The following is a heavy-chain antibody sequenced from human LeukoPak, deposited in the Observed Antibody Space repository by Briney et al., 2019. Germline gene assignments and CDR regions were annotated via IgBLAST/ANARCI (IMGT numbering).Heavy chain of an antibody. D-gene: IGHD3-9*01. Sequence: GGSLRLSCAASGFTFSSYEMNWVRQAPGKGLEWVSYISSSGSTIYYADSVKGRFTISRDNAKNSLYLQMNSLRAEDTAVYYCARGHYDILTGYSYFHYYYYYYMDVWGKGTTVTISS. CDR1: GFTFSSYE. J-gene: IGHJ6*03. CDR3: ARGHYDILTGYSYFHYYYYYYMDV. CDR2: ISSSGSTI. V-gene: IGHV3-48*03.